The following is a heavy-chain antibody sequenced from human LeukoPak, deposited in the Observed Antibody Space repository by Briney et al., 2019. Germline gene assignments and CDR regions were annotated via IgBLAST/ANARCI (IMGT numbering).Heavy chain of an antibody. D-gene: IGHD2-2*02. Sequence: ASVKVSCKASGYTFTSYDINWVRQATGQGLEWMGWMNPNSGNTGYAQKFQGRVTMTRNTSISTAYMELSSLRSDDTAVYYCARGRYCSSTSCYRLDPWGQGTLVTVSS. CDR1: GYTFTSYD. CDR3: ARGRYCSSTSCYRLDP. J-gene: IGHJ5*02. V-gene: IGHV1-8*01. CDR2: MNPNSGNT.